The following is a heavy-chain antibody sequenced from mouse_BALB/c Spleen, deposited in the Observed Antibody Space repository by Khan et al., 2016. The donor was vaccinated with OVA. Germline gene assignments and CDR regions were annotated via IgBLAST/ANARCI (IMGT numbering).Heavy chain of an antibody. V-gene: IGHV1-69*02. CDR2: IYPSDSYT. CDR1: GYTFTNYW. Sequence: QVQLQQSGAELVRPGASVKLSCKASGYTFTNYWINWVKQRPGQGLEWIGNIYPSDSYTNYNQKFKDKATLTVDKSSSTAYMQFSSPTSEDSAVYYGTSEGSTVDHCDYWGHGTTLTVSS. J-gene: IGHJ2*01. D-gene: IGHD1-1*01. CDR3: TSEGSTVDHCDY.